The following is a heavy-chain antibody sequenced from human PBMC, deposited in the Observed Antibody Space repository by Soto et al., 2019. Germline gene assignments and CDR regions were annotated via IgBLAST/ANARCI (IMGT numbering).Heavy chain of an antibody. CDR1: VEPMTGGYY. V-gene: IGHV4-38-2*01. D-gene: IGHD2-15*01. CDR3: ARGWYYFDF. Sequence: SETLSLTCDVSVEPMTGGYYWGWIRQSPGKGLEWIGSIYYGGTTYYNPSLRSRLAISIDTSKNQFSLRLSSVTAADTALYYCARGWYYFDFWGRGTLVTVSS. J-gene: IGHJ4*02. CDR2: IYYGGTT.